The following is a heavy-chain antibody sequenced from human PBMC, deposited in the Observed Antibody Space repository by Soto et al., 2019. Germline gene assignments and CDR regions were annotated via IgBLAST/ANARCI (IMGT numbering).Heavy chain of an antibody. V-gene: IGHV1-69*08. CDR1: GGTFSSYT. D-gene: IGHD4-17*01. CDR2: IIPILGIA. Sequence: QVPLVQSGAEVKKPGSSVKVSCKASGGTFSSYTISWVRQAPGQGLEWMGRIIPILGIANYAQKFQGRVTITADKSTSTAYMELSSLRSEDTAVYYCAREVPIYGRLDYWGQGTLVTVYS. CDR3: AREVPIYGRLDY. J-gene: IGHJ4*02.